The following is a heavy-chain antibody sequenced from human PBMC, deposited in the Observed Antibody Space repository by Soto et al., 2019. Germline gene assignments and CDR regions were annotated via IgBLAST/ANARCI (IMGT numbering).Heavy chain of an antibody. Sequence: QIQLVQSETEVRKPGASAKVSCKASGYTFTNNDVCWVRQTPGQGLEWMGWISPYSGKTNYARKFQVRVTMTTDTATSAAYMELSSITSDDTAVYYCARDGVLLIPVYWGQGTLVTVSS. CDR3: ARDGVLLIPVY. CDR1: GYTFTNND. CDR2: ISPYSGKT. D-gene: IGHD3-22*01. V-gene: IGHV1-18*01. J-gene: IGHJ4*02.